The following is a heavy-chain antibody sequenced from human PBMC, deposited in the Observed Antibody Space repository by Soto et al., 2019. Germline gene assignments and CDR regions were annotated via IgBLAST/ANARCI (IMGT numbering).Heavy chain of an antibody. J-gene: IGHJ4*02. V-gene: IGHV1-3*01. Sequence: AASVKVSCKASGYTFTSYAMHWVRQAPGQRLEWMGWINAGNGNTKYSQKFQGRVTITRDTSASTAYMELSSLRSEDTAVYYCASPYYYDSSGYYGSFDYWGQGTLVTVSS. CDR3: ASPYYYDSSGYYGSFDY. CDR2: INAGNGNT. D-gene: IGHD3-22*01. CDR1: GYTFTSYA.